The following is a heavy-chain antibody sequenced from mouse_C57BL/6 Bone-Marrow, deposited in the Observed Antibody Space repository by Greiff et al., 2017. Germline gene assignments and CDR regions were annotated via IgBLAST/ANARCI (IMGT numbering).Heavy chain of an antibody. D-gene: IGHD2-4*01. V-gene: IGHV2-2*01. J-gene: IGHJ4*01. CDR1: GFSLTSYG. CDR3: ARSFYDYDVDYYAMDY. Sequence: VKLRESGPGLVQPSQSLSITCTVSGFSLTSYGVHWVRQSPGKGLEWLGVIWSGGSTDYNAAFISRLSISKDNSKSQVFFKMNSLQADDTAIYYCARSFYDYDVDYYAMDYWGQGTSVTVSS. CDR2: IWSGGST.